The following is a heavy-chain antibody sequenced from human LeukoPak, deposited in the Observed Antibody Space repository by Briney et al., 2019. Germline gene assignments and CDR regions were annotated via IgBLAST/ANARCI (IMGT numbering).Heavy chain of an antibody. J-gene: IGHJ4*02. CDR3: ARQTGSGLFLLP. V-gene: IGHV4-39*01. D-gene: IGHD3/OR15-3a*01. CDR2: IYYTGNT. CDR1: GVSISSSNSY. Sequence: SETLSLTCSVSGVSISSSNSYWGWIRQPPGKRLEWIGSIYYTGNTYYNASVKSQVSISIDTSKNQFSLRLTSVTAADTAVYFCARQTGSGLFLLPGGQGTLVTVSS.